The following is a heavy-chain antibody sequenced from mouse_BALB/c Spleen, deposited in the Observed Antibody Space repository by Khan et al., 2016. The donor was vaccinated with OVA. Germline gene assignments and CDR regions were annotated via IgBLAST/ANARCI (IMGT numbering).Heavy chain of an antibody. V-gene: IGHV5-6*01. Sequence: VQLVESGADLVKPGGSLKLSCAASGFTFTPYSMPWVRQTPDKSLEWVATISSDGGYTYYPDSVKGRFNISSDNAKNTLYLQMSSLKSEDTAIYYCATHLTGSFAYWGQGTLVTVSA. J-gene: IGHJ3*01. CDR1: GFTFTPYS. CDR3: ATHLTGSFAY. CDR2: ISSDGGYT.